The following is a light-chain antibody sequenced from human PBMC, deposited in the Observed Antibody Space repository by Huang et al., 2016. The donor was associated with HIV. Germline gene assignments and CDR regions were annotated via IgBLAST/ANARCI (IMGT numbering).Light chain of an antibody. J-gene: IGKJ1*01. CDR3: QQYFSSPGT. CDR1: QSVLYSSNNKNH. CDR2: WAS. V-gene: IGKV4-1*01. Sequence: DIVMTQSPDSLAVSLGERATIDCKSSQSVLYSSNNKNHLAWYQQKPGQPPKLVIYWASIRASGVPDRFSGSGSVTDFTLTISSLQAEDVAVYYCQQYFSSPGTFGQGTKVEVK.